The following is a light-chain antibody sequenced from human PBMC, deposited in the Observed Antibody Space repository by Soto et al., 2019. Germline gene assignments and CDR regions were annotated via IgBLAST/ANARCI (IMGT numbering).Light chain of an antibody. V-gene: IGLV2-11*01. Sequence: QSVLTQPRSVSGSPGQSVTISCTGSSNDVGGYDFVSWYQQKPGKAPKLMICDVTKRPSGVPDRFSGSKSGDTASLTISGLQAEDEADYYWCSYAGTYPVVFGGGTKLPVL. J-gene: IGLJ2*01. CDR2: DVT. CDR1: SNDVGGYDF. CDR3: CSYAGTYPVV.